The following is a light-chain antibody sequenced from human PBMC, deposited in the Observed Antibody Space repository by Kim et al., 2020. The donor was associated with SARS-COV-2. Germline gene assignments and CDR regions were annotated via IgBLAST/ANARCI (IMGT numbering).Light chain of an antibody. CDR3: ASHGAKGV. CDR2: EVT. V-gene: IGLV2-8*01. CDR1: STDIGAYDY. Sequence: SPGQSITISCTGSSTDIGAYDYVSWYQHYPGKAPTLLIYEVTKRSSGVPDRFSGSKSGNTASLIVSGLRSEDEADYYCASHGAKGVFGGGTKLTVL. J-gene: IGLJ3*02.